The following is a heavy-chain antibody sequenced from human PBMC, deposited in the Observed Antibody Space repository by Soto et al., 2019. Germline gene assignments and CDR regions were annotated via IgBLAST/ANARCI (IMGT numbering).Heavy chain of an antibody. V-gene: IGHV3-30*03. J-gene: IGHJ4*02. CDR2: ISRDGNTK. CDR1: GFTVSTHG. D-gene: IGHD2-8*02. Sequence: QVQLVESGGGVVQPGRSLRLSCAVCGFTVSTHGMHWVGQAPGKGLEWVAVISRDGNTKYYADSVKGRFTISRDNSRNTLFLEMYSLRGDDMAVYYCTGEVASGYWGQGTLVPVSS. CDR3: TGEVASGY.